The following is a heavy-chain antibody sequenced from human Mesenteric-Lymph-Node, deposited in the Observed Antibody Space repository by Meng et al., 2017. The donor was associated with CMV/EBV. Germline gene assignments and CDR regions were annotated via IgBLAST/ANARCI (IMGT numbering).Heavy chain of an antibody. Sequence: GSLRLSCGVYGGSFSGYLWSWIRQPPGKGLEWIGEINHGGYTNYNPSLKSRVTISVDTSKNQFSLKLSSVTAADTAVYYCARRGLRFLEWLTPFDYWGQGTLVTVSS. D-gene: IGHD3-3*01. J-gene: IGHJ4*02. CDR2: INHGGYT. CDR3: ARRGLRFLEWLTPFDY. CDR1: GGSFSGYL. V-gene: IGHV4-34*01.